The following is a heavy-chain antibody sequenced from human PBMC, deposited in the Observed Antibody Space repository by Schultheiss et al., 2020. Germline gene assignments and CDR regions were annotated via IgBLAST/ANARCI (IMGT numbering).Heavy chain of an antibody. CDR1: GYSISSGYY. CDR3: AREYCSSTSCYHAFDI. J-gene: IGHJ3*02. Sequence: SETLSLTCVVSGYSISSGYYWSWIRQPPGKGLEWIGEINHSGSTNYNPSLKSRVTISVDTSKNQFSPKLSSVTAADTAVYYCAREYCSSTSCYHAFDIWGQGTMVTVSS. D-gene: IGHD2-2*01. V-gene: IGHV4-38-2*02. CDR2: INHSGST.